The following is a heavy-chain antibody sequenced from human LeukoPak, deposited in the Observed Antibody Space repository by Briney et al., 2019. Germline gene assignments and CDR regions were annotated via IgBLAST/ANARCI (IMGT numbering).Heavy chain of an antibody. D-gene: IGHD5-24*01. CDR1: GGSISSSNW. J-gene: IGHJ3*02. CDR2: IYHSGST. CDR3: ARDGYNSPPDAFDI. Sequence: SETLSLTCAVSGGSISSSNWWSWVRQPPGKGLEWIGEIYHSGSTNYNPSLKSRVTISVDKSKNQFSLKLSSVTAADTAVYYCARDGYNSPPDAFDIWGQGTMVTVSS. V-gene: IGHV4-4*02.